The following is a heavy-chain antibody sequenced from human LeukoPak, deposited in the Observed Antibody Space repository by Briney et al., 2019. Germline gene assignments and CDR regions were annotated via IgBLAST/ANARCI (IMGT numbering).Heavy chain of an antibody. Sequence: GGSLRLSCEVSGLIFSSYAMSWVRQAPGKGLEWVSDISGGGGTTYYADSVKGRFTISRDNSKNTLYLQMNSLRAEDTAVYYCARDPLITYYYDSSGNHADWFDPWGQGTLVTVSS. CDR2: ISGGGGTT. CDR1: GLIFSSYA. CDR3: ARDPLITYYYDSSGNHADWFDP. V-gene: IGHV3-23*01. D-gene: IGHD3-22*01. J-gene: IGHJ5*02.